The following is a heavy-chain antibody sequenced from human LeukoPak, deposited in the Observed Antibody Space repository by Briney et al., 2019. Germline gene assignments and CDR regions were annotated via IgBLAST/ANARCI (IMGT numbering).Heavy chain of an antibody. J-gene: IGHJ5*02. Sequence: PGGSLRLSCAASGFTFSSYDMNWVRQAPGKGLEWVSYISSSGSTIYYADSVKGRFTISRDNAKNSLYLQMNSLRAEDTAVYYCARDRGERSRIWTFDPWGEGTLVTVSS. V-gene: IGHV3-48*03. D-gene: IGHD3-16*01. CDR2: ISSSGSTI. CDR1: GFTFSSYD. CDR3: ARDRGERSRIWTFDP.